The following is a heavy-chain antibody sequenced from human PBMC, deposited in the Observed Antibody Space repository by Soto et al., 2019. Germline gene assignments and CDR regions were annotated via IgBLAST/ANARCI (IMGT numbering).Heavy chain of an antibody. CDR2: IWYDGSNK. V-gene: IGHV3-33*01. CDR1: GFTFSSYG. Sequence: QVQLVESGGGVVQPGRSLRLSCAASGFTFSSYGMHWVRQAPGKGLEWVAVIWYDGSNKYYADSVKGRFTISRDNSKNTLYLQMNSLRAEDTAVYYCARDLRVKGKVALYYYYGMDVWGQGTTVTVFS. D-gene: IGHD2-8*01. J-gene: IGHJ6*02. CDR3: ARDLRVKGKVALYYYYGMDV.